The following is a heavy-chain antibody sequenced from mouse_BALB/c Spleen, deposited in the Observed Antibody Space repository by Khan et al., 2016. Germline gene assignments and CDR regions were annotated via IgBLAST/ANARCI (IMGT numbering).Heavy chain of an antibody. CDR2: IDPENGDP. CDR1: VFNIKDYY. D-gene: IGHD2-2*01. Sequence: VQLQQSGAELVRSGASVKLSCTASVFNIKDYYMHWVKQRPEQGLEWIGWIDPENGDPEYAAKFKGKATMTAETSSNAAYLQFSSLKSEDSPDYYCNAICYGNDVAFDYWGQGTTLTVSS. CDR3: NAICYGNDVAFDY. V-gene: IGHV14-4*02. J-gene: IGHJ2*01.